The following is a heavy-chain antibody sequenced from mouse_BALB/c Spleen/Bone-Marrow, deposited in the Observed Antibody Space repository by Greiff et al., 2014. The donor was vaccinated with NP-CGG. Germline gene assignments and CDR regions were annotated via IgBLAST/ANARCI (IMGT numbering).Heavy chain of an antibody. J-gene: IGHJ2*01. CDR2: VNPSSGYT. CDR1: GYSFTSYT. V-gene: IGHV1-4*01. D-gene: IGHD2-4*01. Sequence: VQLQESGAELARPGASVKMFCKASGYSFTSYTMHWVKQRPGQGLEWIGYVNPSSGYTNYNQKFKDKATLTADKSSSTAYMQLSSLTSEDSAVYYCARGWDYEGYFDYWGQGTTLTVSS. CDR3: ARGWDYEGYFDY.